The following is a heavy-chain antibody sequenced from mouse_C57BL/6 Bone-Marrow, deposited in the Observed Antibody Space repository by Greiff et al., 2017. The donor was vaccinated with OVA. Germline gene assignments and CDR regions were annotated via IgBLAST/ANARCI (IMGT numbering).Heavy chain of an antibody. Sequence: EVKVEESGGGLVKPGGSLKLSCAASGFTFSSYAMSWVRQTPEKRLEWVATISDGGSYTYYPDNVKGRFTISRDNAKNNLYLQMSHLKSEDTAMYYCARDGYGNYGYWGQGTTLTVSS. CDR2: ISDGGSYT. CDR1: GFTFSSYA. V-gene: IGHV5-4*01. D-gene: IGHD2-10*02. J-gene: IGHJ2*01. CDR3: ARDGYGNYGY.